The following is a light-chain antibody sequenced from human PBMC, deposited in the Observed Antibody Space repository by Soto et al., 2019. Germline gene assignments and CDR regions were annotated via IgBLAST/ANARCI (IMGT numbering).Light chain of an antibody. Sequence: EIVLTQSPGTLSLSPGEIATLSFRASQSVSNYLALYQQKPGQAPRLLIYDASNRATGIPVRFSGSGSGTDFTLTISRLEPEDFAVYYCQQYGSRWTFGQGTKVDIK. CDR2: DAS. CDR3: QQYGSRWT. J-gene: IGKJ1*01. V-gene: IGKV3-20*01. CDR1: QSVSNY.